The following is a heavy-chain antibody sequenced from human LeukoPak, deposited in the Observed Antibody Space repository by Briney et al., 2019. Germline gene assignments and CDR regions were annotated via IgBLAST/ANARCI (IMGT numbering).Heavy chain of an antibody. J-gene: IGHJ5*02. Sequence: ASVKVSCKVSGYTLTELSMHWVRQAPGKGLEWMGGFDPEDGETIYAQKFQGSVTMTEDTSTDTAYMELSSLRSEDTAVYYCATYLSSSCPRWFDPWGQGTLVTVSS. D-gene: IGHD6-13*01. CDR3: ATYLSSSCPRWFDP. CDR1: GYTLTELS. CDR2: FDPEDGET. V-gene: IGHV1-24*01.